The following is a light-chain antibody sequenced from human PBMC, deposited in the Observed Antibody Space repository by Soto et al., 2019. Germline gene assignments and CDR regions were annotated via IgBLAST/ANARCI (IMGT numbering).Light chain of an antibody. V-gene: IGLV1-44*01. Sequence: QSVLTQPPSASGTPGQRVTISCSGSSSNSGSNTVNWYQQLPGTAPKLLIYSNNQRPSGVPDRFSGSKSGTSASLAISGLQSEDEADYYCAAWDDSLNGFYVFGTGTKVTV. J-gene: IGLJ1*01. CDR3: AAWDDSLNGFYV. CDR1: SSNSGSNT. CDR2: SNN.